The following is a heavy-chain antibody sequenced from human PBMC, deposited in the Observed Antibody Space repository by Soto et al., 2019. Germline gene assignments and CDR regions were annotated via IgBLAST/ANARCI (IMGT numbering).Heavy chain of an antibody. CDR1: GFTFSDHY. J-gene: IGHJ3*02. Sequence: PGGSLRLSCAASGFTFSDHYMDWVRQAPGKGLEWVGRTRNKANRYTTEYAASVKGRFTISRDDSKNSLYLQMNSLKTEDTAVYYCARVPPGKAVFDIWGQGTMVTVSS. CDR2: TRNKANRYTT. D-gene: IGHD6-19*01. CDR3: ARVPPGKAVFDI. V-gene: IGHV3-72*01.